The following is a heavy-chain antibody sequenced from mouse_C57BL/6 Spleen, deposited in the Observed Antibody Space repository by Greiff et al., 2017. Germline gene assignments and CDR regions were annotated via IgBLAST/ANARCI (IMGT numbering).Heavy chain of an antibody. J-gene: IGHJ2*01. CDR3: ARGGGLPRRGNYFDY. Sequence: QVQLQQPGAELVMPGASVKLSCKASGYTFTSYWMHWVKQRPGQGLEWIGEIDPSDSYTNYNQKFKGKSTLTVDKSSSTAYMQLSSLTSEDSAVYYCARGGGLPRRGNYFDYWGQGTTLTVSS. CDR2: IDPSDSYT. V-gene: IGHV1-69*01. CDR1: GYTFTSYW. D-gene: IGHD1-1*01.